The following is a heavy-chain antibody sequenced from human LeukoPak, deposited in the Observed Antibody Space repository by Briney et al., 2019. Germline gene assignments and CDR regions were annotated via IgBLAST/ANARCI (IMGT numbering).Heavy chain of an antibody. D-gene: IGHD3-10*01. J-gene: IGHJ4*02. Sequence: PGGSLRLSYVPSGFTCSDDAMNWVRQAPGKGLEWDSTISGSGGSTYYADSVKGRFTISRDNSKNTLYLQMISLRAEDTALYYCARGLDGSGSYYKGDYWGQGTLVTVSS. CDR2: ISGSGGST. CDR3: ARGLDGSGSYYKGDY. CDR1: GFTCSDDA. V-gene: IGHV3-23*01.